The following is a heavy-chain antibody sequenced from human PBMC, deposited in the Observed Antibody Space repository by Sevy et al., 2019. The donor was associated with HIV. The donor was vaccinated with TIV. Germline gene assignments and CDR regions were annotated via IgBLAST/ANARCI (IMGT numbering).Heavy chain of an antibody. D-gene: IGHD3-9*01. CDR3: AKDFTGYNGMDV. CDR1: GFSFDNYP. CDR2: ISYDGRNK. V-gene: IGHV3-30*18. J-gene: IGHJ6*02. Sequence: GGSLRLSCAASGFSFDNYPMSWVRQAPGKGLEWVAVISYDGRNKFYGDSVKGRFTISRDNSKNILYLQMNSLRVEDTAVYYCAKDFTGYNGMDVWGQGTMVTVSS.